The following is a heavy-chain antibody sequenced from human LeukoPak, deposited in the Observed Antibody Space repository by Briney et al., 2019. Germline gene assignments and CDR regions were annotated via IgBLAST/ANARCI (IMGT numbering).Heavy chain of an antibody. CDR3: ARDGGVAPHNWFDP. CDR2: IFHSGST. CDR1: GYSIGSSSY. J-gene: IGHJ5*02. Sequence: SETLSLTCTVSGYSIGSSSYWGWIRQPPEKGLEWIGTIFHSGSTYYNPSLKSRVIISVDTSENQFSLKLRSVTAADTAVYYCARDGGVAPHNWFDPWGQGTLVTVSS. V-gene: IGHV4-38-2*02. D-gene: IGHD2-8*02.